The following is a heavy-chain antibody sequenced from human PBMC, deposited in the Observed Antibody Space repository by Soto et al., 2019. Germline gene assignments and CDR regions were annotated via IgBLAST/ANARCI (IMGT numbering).Heavy chain of an antibody. Sequence: EVQLVESGGGLVRPGGSLRLSCAASGFTFSYYWMHWVRQAPGKGLVWVSRIHSDGSSTTYADFVKGRFIISSDNARNTVDWQMNSVRVEDTAVYYCARGDRGAFDLWGQGTVVTVSS. CDR1: GFTFSYYW. V-gene: IGHV3-74*01. CDR2: IHSDGSST. D-gene: IGHD1-26*01. J-gene: IGHJ3*01. CDR3: ARGDRGAFDL.